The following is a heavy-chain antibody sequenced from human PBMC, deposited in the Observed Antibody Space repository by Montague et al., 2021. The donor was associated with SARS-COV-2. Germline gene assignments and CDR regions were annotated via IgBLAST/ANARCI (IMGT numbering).Heavy chain of an antibody. D-gene: IGHD4-17*01. CDR3: ARDYGDYLDS. CDR2: LFSGGNT. CDR1: GGSISSSSFY. V-gene: IGHV4-39*01. Sequence: SETLSLTCLVSGGSISSSSFYWGWIRQPPGKGLEWIGSLFSGGNTYYNPSLRGRASVSVDKSKNQFSLMVRSVTAADTAVYFCARDYGDYLDSWGQGSLVIVSS. J-gene: IGHJ4*02.